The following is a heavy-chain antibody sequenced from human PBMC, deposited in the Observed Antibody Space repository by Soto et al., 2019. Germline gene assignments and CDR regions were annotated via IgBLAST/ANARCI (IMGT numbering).Heavy chain of an antibody. J-gene: IGHJ4*02. CDR3: AKDPSGKVVVAATFDY. CDR1: GFTFRSYG. CDR2: ISYDGSNK. V-gene: IGHV3-30*18. D-gene: IGHD2-15*01. Sequence: SLRLSCAAAGFTFRSYGRHWVRQAPGKGLEWVAVISYDGSNKYYADSVKGRFTISRDNSKNTLYLQMNSLRAEDTAVYYCAKDPSGKVVVAATFDYWGQGTLVTVSS.